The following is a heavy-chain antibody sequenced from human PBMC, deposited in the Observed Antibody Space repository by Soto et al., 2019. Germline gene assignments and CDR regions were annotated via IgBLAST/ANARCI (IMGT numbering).Heavy chain of an antibody. V-gene: IGHV4-39*07. CDR1: GDSISSSNYY. Sequence: SETLSLTCTVSGDSISSSNYYWVWIRLPPGKGLEWIGSIYNSGSTYYNPSLKSRVTISVDRSNNQLSLKLSSVTAADTAVYYCARGRRGGQLWLHTFDYWGQGTLVTVSS. CDR3: ARGRRGGQLWLHTFDY. D-gene: IGHD5-18*01. CDR2: IYNSGST. J-gene: IGHJ4*02.